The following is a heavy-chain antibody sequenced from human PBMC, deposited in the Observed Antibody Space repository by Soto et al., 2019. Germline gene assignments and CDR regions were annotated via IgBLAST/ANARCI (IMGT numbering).Heavy chain of an antibody. CDR1: GFTFSSYW. CDR3: VRGDGDRYDENGSLGRP. Sequence: EVQLVESGGGLIQLGGPLRLSCAASGFTFSSYWMHWVRQAPGKGLVWVSRIKSDGSGTYYAGSVEGRFTISRDNAKNKVYRQMNSRRAENTAVYYCVRGDGDRYDENGSLGRPWGQGTLVTVPS. J-gene: IGHJ5*02. CDR2: IKSDGSGT. V-gene: IGHV3-74*01. D-gene: IGHD2-21*01.